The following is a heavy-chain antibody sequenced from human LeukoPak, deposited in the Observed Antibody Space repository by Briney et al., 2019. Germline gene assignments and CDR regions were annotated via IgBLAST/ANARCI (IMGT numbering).Heavy chain of an antibody. D-gene: IGHD4-17*01. CDR2: IYPSDTDT. CDR3: ARQGGDYVGIDAFDI. CDR1: GYIFTHYW. V-gene: IGHV5-51*01. Sequence: GESLKISCQGSGYIFTHYWIGWVRQMPGKGLEWVGIIYPSDTDTRYNPSLQDQVTISADKSISTAYLQWRSLKASDTAMYYCARQGGDYVGIDAFDIWGQGTMVTVSS. J-gene: IGHJ3*02.